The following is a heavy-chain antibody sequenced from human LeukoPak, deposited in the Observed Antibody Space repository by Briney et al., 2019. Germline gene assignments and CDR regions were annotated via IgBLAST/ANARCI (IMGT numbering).Heavy chain of an antibody. V-gene: IGHV1-18*04. CDR1: GYTFSSYG. Sequence: AASVKVSCKASGYTFSSYGFTWVRQAPGHGLEWMGWISAYNGNTNYAQKLQDRVTMTTGTSTSTAYMELTSLTSDDTAVYYCARGEYSSRGGDYWGQGTLVTVSS. D-gene: IGHD6-13*01. J-gene: IGHJ4*02. CDR2: ISAYNGNT. CDR3: ARGEYSSRGGDY.